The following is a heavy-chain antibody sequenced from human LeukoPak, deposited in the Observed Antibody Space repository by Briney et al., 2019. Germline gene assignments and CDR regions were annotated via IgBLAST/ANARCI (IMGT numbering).Heavy chain of an antibody. CDR1: GYTFTSYG. Sequence: AASVTVSCKASGYTFTSYGISWVRQAPGQGLEWMGWISAYNGNTNYAQKLQGRVTMTTDTSTSTAYMELRSLRSDDTAVYYCARDRDYGGPDCWGQGTLVTVSS. CDR3: ARDRDYGGPDC. V-gene: IGHV1-18*01. D-gene: IGHD4-23*01. J-gene: IGHJ4*02. CDR2: ISAYNGNT.